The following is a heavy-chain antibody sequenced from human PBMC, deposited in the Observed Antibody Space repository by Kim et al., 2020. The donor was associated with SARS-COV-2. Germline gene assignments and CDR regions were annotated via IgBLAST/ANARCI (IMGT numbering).Heavy chain of an antibody. V-gene: IGHV3-30*07. Sequence: DSVKGRFTISRDNSKNTLYLQMNSLRAEDTAVYYCARDLGVVMPLDAFDIWGQGTMVTVSS. D-gene: IGHD3-22*01. CDR3: ARDLGVVMPLDAFDI. J-gene: IGHJ3*02.